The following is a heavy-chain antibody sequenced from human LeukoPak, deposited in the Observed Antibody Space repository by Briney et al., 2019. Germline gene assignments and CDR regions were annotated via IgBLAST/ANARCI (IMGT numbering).Heavy chain of an antibody. CDR2: IYYSGST. CDR1: GGSISSYY. J-gene: IGHJ2*01. D-gene: IGHD3-9*01. Sequence: SETLSLTCTVSGGSISSYYWSWIRQPPGRGPEWIGYIYYSGSTNYNPSLKSRVTISVDTSKNQFSLKLSSVTAADTAVYYCARDTYYDILTGYPAWGFDLWGRGTLVTVSS. CDR3: ARDTYYDILTGYPAWGFDL. V-gene: IGHV4-59*01.